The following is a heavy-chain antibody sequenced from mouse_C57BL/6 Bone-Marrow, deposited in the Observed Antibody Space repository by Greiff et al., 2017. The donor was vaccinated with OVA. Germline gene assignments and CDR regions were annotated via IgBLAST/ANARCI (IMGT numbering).Heavy chain of an antibody. CDR2: INPGSGGT. J-gene: IGHJ3*01. V-gene: IGHV1-54*01. D-gene: IGHD2-3*01. CDR1: GYAFTNYL. CDR3: AGSDGRRVWLAY. Sequence: VKVVVSGAELVRPGTSVKVSCKASGYAFTNYLIEWVKQRPGQGLEWIGVINPGSGGTNYNEKFKGKATLTADKSSSTAYMQLSSLTSEDSAVYFCAGSDGRRVWLAYWGQGTLVTVSA.